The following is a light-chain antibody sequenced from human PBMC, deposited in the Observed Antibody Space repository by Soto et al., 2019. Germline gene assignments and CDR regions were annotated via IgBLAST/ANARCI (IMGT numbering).Light chain of an antibody. CDR3: CSYAGIYV. CDR2: EGS. CDR1: SSDVGSYNL. V-gene: IGLV2-23*01. Sequence: QSALTQPASVSGSPGQSITISCTGTSSDVGSYNLVSWYQQHPGKAPKLMIYEGSKRPSGVSNRFSGSKSGNTASLIISGLQAEDEADYYCCSYAGIYVFGTGTKVTVL. J-gene: IGLJ1*01.